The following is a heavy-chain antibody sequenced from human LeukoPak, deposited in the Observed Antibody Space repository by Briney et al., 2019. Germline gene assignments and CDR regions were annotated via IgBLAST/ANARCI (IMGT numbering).Heavy chain of an antibody. V-gene: IGHV3-21*04. CDR1: GFTFSSYS. D-gene: IGHD3-10*01. CDR3: AKALVYYCGSGSWDY. CDR2: ISSSSSYI. Sequence: PGGSLRLSCAASGFTFSSYSMNWVRQAPGKGLEWVSSISSSSSYIYYADSVKGRFTISRDNSKNTLYLQMNSLRAEDTAVYYCAKALVYYCGSGSWDYWGQGTLVTVSS. J-gene: IGHJ4*02.